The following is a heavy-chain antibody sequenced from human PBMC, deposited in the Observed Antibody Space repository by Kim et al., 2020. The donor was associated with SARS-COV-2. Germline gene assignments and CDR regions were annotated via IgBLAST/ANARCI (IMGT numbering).Heavy chain of an antibody. Sequence: SPALQSRVPFSTDTSTNQFSLTLRSVTAADTAVYYCARLAFPSVSSYYFDFWGPGTLVTVSS. J-gene: IGHJ4*02. V-gene: IGHV4-39*01. D-gene: IGHD6-6*01. CDR3: ARLAFPSVSSYYFDF.